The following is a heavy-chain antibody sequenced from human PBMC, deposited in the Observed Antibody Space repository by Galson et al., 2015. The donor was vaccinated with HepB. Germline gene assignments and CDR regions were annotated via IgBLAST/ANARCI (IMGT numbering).Heavy chain of an antibody. Sequence: CAISGDSVSSNSAAWDWIRQSPSRGLEWLGRTHYRSKWYNDYAVSVKSRITINPDTSKNQFSLQLNSVTPEDTAVYYCARGVDYDFWSGYFHYWGQGTLVTVSS. CDR2: THYRSKWYN. CDR3: ARGVDYDFWSGYFHY. CDR1: GDSVSSNSAA. V-gene: IGHV6-1*01. D-gene: IGHD3-3*01. J-gene: IGHJ4*02.